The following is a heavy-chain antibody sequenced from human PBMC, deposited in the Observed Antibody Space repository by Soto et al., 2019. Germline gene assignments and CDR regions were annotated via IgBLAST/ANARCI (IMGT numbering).Heavy chain of an antibody. CDR2: ISDHNGNT. V-gene: IGHV1-18*01. CDR1: GYAFTTYG. J-gene: IGHJ4*02. D-gene: IGHD3-10*01. CDR3: ARGRYGEY. Sequence: QVHLVQSGAEVKKPGASVKVSCKGSGYAFTTYGITWVRQAPGQGLEWMGWISDHNGNTNYAQKLQGRGTVTRDTSTSTAYMELRSPRSDDTAVYYCARGRYGEYWGQGALVTVSS.